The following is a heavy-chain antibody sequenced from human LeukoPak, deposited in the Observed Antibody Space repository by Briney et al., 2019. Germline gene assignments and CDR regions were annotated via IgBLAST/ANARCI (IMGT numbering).Heavy chain of an antibody. CDR1: GFNVSTYY. CDR3: AGGEKGFFYMDV. D-gene: IGHD3-16*01. CDR2: AYIAGST. V-gene: IGHV3-53*01. J-gene: IGHJ6*03. Sequence: GGSLRLSCAGSGFNVSTYYINWVRQAPGKGLEGVSVAYIAGSTYYADSVKGRFTISRDNSKNTLYLQMTSLRAEDTAVYYCAGGEKGFFYMDVWGKGTTVTVSS.